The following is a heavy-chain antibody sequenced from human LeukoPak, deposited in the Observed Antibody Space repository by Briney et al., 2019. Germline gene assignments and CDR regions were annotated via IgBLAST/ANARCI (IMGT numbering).Heavy chain of an antibody. V-gene: IGHV3-30-3*01. CDR3: ARGTMADDALDY. CDR2: ISYDGSNK. D-gene: IGHD4/OR15-4a*01. J-gene: IGHJ4*02. Sequence: PGGSLRLSCAASGFTFSSYAMHWVRQAPGKGLEWVAVISYDGSNKYYADSVKGRFTISRDNSKNTLYLQMNSLRAEDTAMYYCARGTMADDALDYWGQGTLVTVSS. CDR1: GFTFSSYA.